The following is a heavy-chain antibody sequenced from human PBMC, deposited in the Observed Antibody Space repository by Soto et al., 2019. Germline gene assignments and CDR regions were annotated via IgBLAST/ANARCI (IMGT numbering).Heavy chain of an antibody. V-gene: IGHV4-59*01. CDR2: IYYSGST. D-gene: IGHD4-17*01. CDR1: GGSISSYY. J-gene: IGHJ2*01. CDR3: ARDRGRFPDYGDYALRGYFDL. Sequence: QVQLQESGPGLVKPSETLSLTCTVSGGSISSYYWSWIRQPPGKGLEWIGYIYYSGSTNYNPSLKSRVTISVDTSKNQFSLKLSSVTAADTAVYYCARDRGRFPDYGDYALRGYFDLWGRGTLVTVSS.